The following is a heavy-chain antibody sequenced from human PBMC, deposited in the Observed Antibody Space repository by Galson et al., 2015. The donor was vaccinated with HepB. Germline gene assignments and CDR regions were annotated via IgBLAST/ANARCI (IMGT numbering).Heavy chain of an antibody. CDR3: ATSFHIVATTDFDL. Sequence: SVKVSCKVSGYTLTELSMHWVRQAPGKGLEWMGGFDPEDGETIYAQKFQGRVTMTEDTSTDTAYMELSSLRSEDTAVYYCATSFHIVATTDFDLWGRGTLVTVSS. J-gene: IGHJ2*01. CDR2: FDPEDGET. V-gene: IGHV1-24*01. D-gene: IGHD5-12*01. CDR1: GYTLTELS.